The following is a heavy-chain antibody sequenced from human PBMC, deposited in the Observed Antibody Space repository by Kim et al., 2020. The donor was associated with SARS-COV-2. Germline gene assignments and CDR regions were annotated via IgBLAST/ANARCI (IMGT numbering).Heavy chain of an antibody. CDR3: ARRGVYGMDV. Sequence: TANYAQKFQGRVTITADESTSTAYMELSSLRSEDTAVYYCARRGVYGMDVWGQGTTVTVSS. CDR2: TA. J-gene: IGHJ6*02. V-gene: IGHV1-69*01. D-gene: IGHD3-10*01.